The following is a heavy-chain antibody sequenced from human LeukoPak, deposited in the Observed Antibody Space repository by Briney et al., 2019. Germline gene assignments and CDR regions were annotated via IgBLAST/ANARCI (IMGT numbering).Heavy chain of an antibody. Sequence: GSSVKVSWKASGGTFSSYAISWVRQAPGQGLEWMGGIIPIFGTANYAQKFQGRVTITTDESTSTAYMELSSLRSEDTAVYYCARDSGSPNWFDPWGQGTLVTVSS. CDR1: GGTFSSYA. D-gene: IGHD3-10*01. V-gene: IGHV1-69*05. CDR2: IIPIFGTA. J-gene: IGHJ5*02. CDR3: ARDSGSPNWFDP.